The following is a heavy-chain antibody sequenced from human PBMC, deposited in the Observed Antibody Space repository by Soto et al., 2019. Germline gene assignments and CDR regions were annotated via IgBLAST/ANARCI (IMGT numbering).Heavy chain of an antibody. D-gene: IGHD1-26*01. V-gene: IGHV3-30*18. CDR3: AKGSYSGRYSDFAC. Sequence: RLSCAASGFTFSSYGMFWVRQAPGRGLEWVAFISYDGSNKCSDSVKGRFTISRDNSKNTLYLQMNSLRAEDTAVYYCAKGSYSGRYSDFACCGQGTL. J-gene: IGHJ4*02. CDR1: GFTFSSYG. CDR2: ISYDGSNK.